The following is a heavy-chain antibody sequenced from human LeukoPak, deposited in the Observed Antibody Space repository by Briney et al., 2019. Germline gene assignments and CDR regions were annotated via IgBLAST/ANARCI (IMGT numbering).Heavy chain of an antibody. J-gene: IGHJ3*02. CDR3: ARDPRREHYAVDI. CDR1: GFTFSDYW. V-gene: IGHV3-7*04. CDR2: IRQDGGEK. D-gene: IGHD5-24*01. Sequence: GGSLILSCAASGFTFSDYWMGWVRQAPGKGLEWVADIRQDGGEKYYVDSVKGRFTISRDNAKNSLYLQMSSLRAEDTAVYYCARDPRREHYAVDIWGQGTMVTVSS.